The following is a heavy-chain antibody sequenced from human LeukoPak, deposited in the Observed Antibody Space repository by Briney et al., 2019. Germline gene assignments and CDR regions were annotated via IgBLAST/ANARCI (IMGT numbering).Heavy chain of an antibody. D-gene: IGHD3-3*01. Sequence: GGSLRLSCAASGFTFSSYNMNWVRQAPGKGLEWVSFISSSSSYIYYVESVKGRFTISRDNAKNSLYLQMNSLRAEDTAVYYCARDLGVPWGQGTLVTVSS. CDR1: GFTFSSYN. CDR2: ISSSSSYI. CDR3: ARDLGVP. J-gene: IGHJ5*02. V-gene: IGHV3-21*01.